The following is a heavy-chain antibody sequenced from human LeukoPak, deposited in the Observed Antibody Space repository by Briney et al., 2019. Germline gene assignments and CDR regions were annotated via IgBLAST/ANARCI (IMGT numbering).Heavy chain of an antibody. J-gene: IGHJ6*02. Sequence: GESLKISCNGSGYSFTSYWISWVRQMPGKGLEWMGIIYPGDSNTRYSPSFQGQVTISADKSISTAYLQWSSLEASDTPMHYCARRRSSAGYYYYGMDVWGQGTTVTVSS. CDR1: GYSFTSYW. D-gene: IGHD6-25*01. CDR3: ARRRSSAGYYYYGMDV. CDR2: IYPGDSNT. V-gene: IGHV5-51*01.